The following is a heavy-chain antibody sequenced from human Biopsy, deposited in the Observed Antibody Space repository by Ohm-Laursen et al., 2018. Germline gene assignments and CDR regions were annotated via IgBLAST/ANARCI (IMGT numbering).Heavy chain of an antibody. V-gene: IGHV1-46*01. CDR3: ARESPLRLGVCGAIRCFKEVFGMDV. Sequence: ASVKVSCKAPGYNFGNYYMNWVGKVRGQGLEWLGVVNPVVEATLYAQKFQERITLPRDASTNTVYMVLTAHTSEEAAIYYCARESPLRLGVCGAIRCFKEVFGMDVWGQGTTVIVSS. CDR1: GYNFGNYY. J-gene: IGHJ6*02. D-gene: IGHD2-2*02. CDR2: VNPVVEAT.